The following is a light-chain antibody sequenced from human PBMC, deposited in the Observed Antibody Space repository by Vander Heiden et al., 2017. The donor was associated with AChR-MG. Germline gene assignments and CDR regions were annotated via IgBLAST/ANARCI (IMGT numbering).Light chain of an antibody. V-gene: IGKV3-11*01. CDR1: QSVSSN. CDR2: DTS. J-gene: IGKJ1*01. Sequence: EIVLTQSPGTLSLSPGEEATLSCRASQSVSSNLAWYQQKPGQAPSLLIYDTSNRATGIPARFSGSGSGTDFTLTISSLKPEDFAVSYCQQRSNWPQTFGQGTKVEIK. CDR3: QQRSNWPQT.